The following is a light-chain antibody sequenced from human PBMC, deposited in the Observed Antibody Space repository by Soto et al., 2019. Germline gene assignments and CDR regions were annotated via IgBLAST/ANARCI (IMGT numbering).Light chain of an antibody. CDR3: AAWDDTVNGVV. J-gene: IGLJ2*01. Sequence: QSVLTQPPSASGTPGQRVTISCSGGTSNIATNAVNWYQHLPGSAPKLLIYTDNQRPSRVPDRFSGSKSGTSASLAISGLPSEDEADYYCAAWDDTVNGVVFGRGTKVTVL. V-gene: IGLV1-44*01. CDR1: TSNIATNA. CDR2: TDN.